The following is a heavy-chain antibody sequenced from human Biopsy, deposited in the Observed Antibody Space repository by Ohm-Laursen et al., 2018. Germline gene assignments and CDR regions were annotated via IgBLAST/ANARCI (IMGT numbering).Heavy chain of an antibody. CDR3: ARDFNYDGGSSFNFDY. Sequence: ASVKVSCKASGYTFTNYNVNWVRQATGQGLEWIGWMNPNSGNTGYAQKFQGRVTMTRNTSISTAYMELSSLTSVDTAVYYCARDFNYDGGSSFNFDYWGQGTLVTVSS. CDR1: GYTFTNYN. D-gene: IGHD2-15*01. V-gene: IGHV1-8*01. CDR2: MNPNSGNT. J-gene: IGHJ4*02.